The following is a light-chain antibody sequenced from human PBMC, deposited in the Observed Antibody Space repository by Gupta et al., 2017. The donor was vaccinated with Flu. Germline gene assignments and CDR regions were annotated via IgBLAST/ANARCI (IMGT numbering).Light chain of an antibody. V-gene: IGKV5-2*01. CDR1: QNIDDD. CDR2: EAT. J-gene: IGKJ2*01. CDR3: RQHDKFPYT. Sequence: EMPLTQSPAFRPATPGDKVKLSCKTSQNIDDDMNWYQQKPGEAAIFIIQEATTLGPGIPPRFSGSGYGTDFTLTSNNIESEDAAYYFCRQHDKFPYTCGQGTKMEIK.